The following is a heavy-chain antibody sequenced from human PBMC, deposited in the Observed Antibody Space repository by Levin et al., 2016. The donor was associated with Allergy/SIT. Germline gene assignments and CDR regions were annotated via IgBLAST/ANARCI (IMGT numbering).Heavy chain of an antibody. Sequence: WIRQPPGKGLEWIGEINHSGSTNYNPSLKSRVTISVDTSKNQFSLKLSSVTAADTAVYYCARGRRSSGVPAAIMSGYYYGMDVWGQGTTVTVSS. V-gene: IGHV4-34*01. D-gene: IGHD2-2*01. CDR2: INHSGST. CDR3: ARGRRSSGVPAAIMSGYYYGMDV. J-gene: IGHJ6*02.